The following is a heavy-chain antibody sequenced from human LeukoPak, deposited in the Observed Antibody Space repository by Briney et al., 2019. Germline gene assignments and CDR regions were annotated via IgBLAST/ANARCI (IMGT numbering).Heavy chain of an antibody. CDR3: ARRNSGSYDY. CDR1: GFTVSSNY. J-gene: IGHJ4*02. D-gene: IGHD1-26*01. Sequence: GGSLRLSCAVSGFTVSSNYMTWVRQAPGKGLEWVSLIYAGGSTYYADSVKGRFTISRDNSKNTLYLQMNSLRAEDTAVYYCARRNSGSYDYWGQGTLVTVSS. V-gene: IGHV3-53*01. CDR2: IYAGGST.